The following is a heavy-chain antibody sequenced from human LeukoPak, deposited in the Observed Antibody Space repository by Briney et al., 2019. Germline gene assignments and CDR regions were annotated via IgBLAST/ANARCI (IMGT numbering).Heavy chain of an antibody. CDR2: INWNGGST. D-gene: IGHD4-17*01. CDR3: AGRDYGDYNIDY. CDR1: GFTFDDYG. Sequence: PGGSLRLSCTASGFTFDDYGMSWVRQAPGKGLGWVSGINWNGGSTGYADSVRVRFTISRNNAKKSLYLQMNSWRAEDTALYYCAGRDYGDYNIDYWGQGTLVTVSS. V-gene: IGHV3-20*04. J-gene: IGHJ4*02.